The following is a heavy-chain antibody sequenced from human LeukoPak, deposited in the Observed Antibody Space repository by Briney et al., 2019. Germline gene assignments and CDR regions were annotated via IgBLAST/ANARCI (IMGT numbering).Heavy chain of an antibody. D-gene: IGHD3-10*01. J-gene: IGHJ6*03. CDR3: ARGDMVRGLYYMDV. CDR2: VNPNSGGT. Sequence: GASVNVSCKASGYTFIGYYVHWVRQAPGQGLEWMGWVNPNSGGTDYAQKFQGRITMTRETSISTAYMELNSLRSDDTAVYYCARGDMVRGLYYMDVWGRETTVTVSS. V-gene: IGHV1-2*02. CDR1: GYTFIGYY.